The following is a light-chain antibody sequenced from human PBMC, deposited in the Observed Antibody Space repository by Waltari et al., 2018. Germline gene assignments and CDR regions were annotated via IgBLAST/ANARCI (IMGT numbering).Light chain of an antibody. CDR3: SAWDSSLSAWV. CDR1: SNNVGNQG. CDR2: RNN. Sequence: QAGLTQPPSVSKDLRQTATVTCTGNSNNVGNQGAVWLQQHPGHPPNHLSYRNNNRPSGVAERFAASRSGITASLAITGLQPEDEADYYCSAWDSSLSAWVVGGGTKLTVL. J-gene: IGLJ3*02. V-gene: IGLV10-54*04.